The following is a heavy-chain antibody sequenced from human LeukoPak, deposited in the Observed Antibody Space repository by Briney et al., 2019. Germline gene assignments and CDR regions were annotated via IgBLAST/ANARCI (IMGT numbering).Heavy chain of an antibody. CDR3: ARGITVYGDQRPSYYYGLDV. D-gene: IGHD4-17*01. Sequence: GGSLRLSCAASGFTFRSYSMIWVRQAPGKGLEWVSSISSSSSYMYYTDSVKGRFTVSRDNAKNSVFLQMNSLRAEDTAVYYCARGITVYGDQRPSYYYGLDVWGQGTTVTVAS. V-gene: IGHV3-21*01. CDR1: GFTFRSYS. J-gene: IGHJ6*02. CDR2: ISSSSSYM.